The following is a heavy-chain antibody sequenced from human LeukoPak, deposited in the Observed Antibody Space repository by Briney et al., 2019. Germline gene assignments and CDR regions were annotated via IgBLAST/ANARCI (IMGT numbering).Heavy chain of an antibody. Sequence: ASVKVSCKVSGYTLTELSMHWVRQAPGKGLEWMGGFDPEDGETTYARKFQGRVTMTEDTSTDTAYMELSSLRSEDTAVYYCAAERFLEWGDGYWGQGTLVTVSS. CDR2: FDPEDGET. CDR1: GYTLTELS. CDR3: AAERFLEWGDGY. V-gene: IGHV1-24*01. J-gene: IGHJ4*02. D-gene: IGHD3-3*01.